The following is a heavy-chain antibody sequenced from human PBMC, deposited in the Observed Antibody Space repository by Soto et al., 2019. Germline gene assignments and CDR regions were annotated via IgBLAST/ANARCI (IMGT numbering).Heavy chain of an antibody. J-gene: IGHJ5*02. D-gene: IGHD3-22*01. Sequence: QVQLQESGPGLVKPSQTLSLTCTVSGGSISSGDYYWSWIRQPPGKGLEWIGSIYYSGSTYYNPYLKSRVTITVDTSKKQFSLKLSSVTAADTGVYYCAREGYDRSGYYLSMNAWGQGTLVTVSS. CDR3: AREGYDRSGYYLSMNA. CDR2: IYYSGST. CDR1: GGSISSGDYY. V-gene: IGHV4-30-4*01.